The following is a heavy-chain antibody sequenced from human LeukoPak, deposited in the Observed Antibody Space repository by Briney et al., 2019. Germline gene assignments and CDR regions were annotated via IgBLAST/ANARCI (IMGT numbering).Heavy chain of an antibody. Sequence: GGSLRPSCAASGFTFSSYGMHWVRQAPGKGLEWVAVISYDGSNKYYADSVKGRFTISRDNSKNTLYLQMNSLRAEDTAVYYCAKSELDYWGQGTLVTVSS. CDR3: AKSELDY. J-gene: IGHJ4*02. V-gene: IGHV3-30*18. CDR2: ISYDGSNK. CDR1: GFTFSSYG.